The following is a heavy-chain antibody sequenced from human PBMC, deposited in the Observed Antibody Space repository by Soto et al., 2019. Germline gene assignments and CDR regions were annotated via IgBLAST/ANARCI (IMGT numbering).Heavy chain of an antibody. D-gene: IGHD6-13*01. CDR1: GYTFTSYG. Sequence: QAQLVQSGAEVKKPGASVKVSYKASGYTFTSYGISWVRQAPGQGLEWMGWISPYNGNTNYAQKLQGRVTMTTDTSTSTAYMEVRSLRSDDPAVYYCTRDEAAHTFDPWGQGILVTVSS. J-gene: IGHJ5*02. V-gene: IGHV1-18*01. CDR3: TRDEAAHTFDP. CDR2: ISPYNGNT.